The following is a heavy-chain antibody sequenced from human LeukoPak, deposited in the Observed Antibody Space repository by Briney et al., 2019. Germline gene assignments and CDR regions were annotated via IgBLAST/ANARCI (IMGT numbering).Heavy chain of an antibody. Sequence: SETLSLTCTVSGGSVSSDSYYWSWIRQPPGKGLEWIGYIHYSGSTNYNPSLKSRVTISVGTSKKQFSLKVSSVTAADTAVYYCARVWLSLGYYSDYWGQGTLVTVSS. CDR2: IHYSGST. J-gene: IGHJ4*02. D-gene: IGHD3-22*01. CDR1: GGSVSSDSYY. V-gene: IGHV4-61*01. CDR3: ARVWLSLGYYSDY.